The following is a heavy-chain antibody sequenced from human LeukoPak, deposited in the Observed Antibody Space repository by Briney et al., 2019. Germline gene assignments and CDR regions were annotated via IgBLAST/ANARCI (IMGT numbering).Heavy chain of an antibody. D-gene: IGHD2-15*01. V-gene: IGHV3-74*01. CDR2: NNGDGSTT. Sequence: GGSLRLSCVASGFGLSGYWMYWVRQAPGKGLMYISRNNGDGSTTNYADVVKGRFTMSRDNVKNTLYLQMNSLRVEDTAVYYCARDPRNVGLAPWGQGTLVTVSS. CDR1: GFGLSGYW. CDR3: ARDPRNVGLAP. J-gene: IGHJ5*02.